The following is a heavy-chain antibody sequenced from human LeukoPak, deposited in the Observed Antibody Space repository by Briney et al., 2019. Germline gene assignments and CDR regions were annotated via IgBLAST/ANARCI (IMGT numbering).Heavy chain of an antibody. CDR1: GFTFSSYS. J-gene: IGHJ6*03. CDR3: AKGSHYYGSGRSYYMDV. V-gene: IGHV3-21*01. CDR2: ISSSSSYI. D-gene: IGHD3-10*01. Sequence: NSGGSLRLSCAASGFTFSSYSMNWVRQAPGKGLEWVSSISSSSSYIYYADSVKGRFTISRDNAKNSLYLQMNSLRPEDTAVYYCAKGSHYYGSGRSYYMDVWGKGTTVTISS.